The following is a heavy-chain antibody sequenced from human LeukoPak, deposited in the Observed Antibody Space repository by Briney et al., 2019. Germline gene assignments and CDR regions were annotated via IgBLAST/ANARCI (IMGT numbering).Heavy chain of an antibody. CDR3: ATTYGVADAFDI. CDR1: GYSFTSYW. D-gene: IGHD4-17*01. J-gene: IGHJ3*02. V-gene: IGHV5-51*01. Sequence: GSLKISSKGPGYSFTSYWIGWVRPMPGKGLEWRGIIYPGDSDTRYSPSFQGQVTISADKSISTAYLQWSSLKASDTAMYYCATTYGVADAFDIWGQGTMVTVSS. CDR2: IYPGDSDT.